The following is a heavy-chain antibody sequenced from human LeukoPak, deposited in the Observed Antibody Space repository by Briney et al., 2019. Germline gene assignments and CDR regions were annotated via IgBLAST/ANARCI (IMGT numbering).Heavy chain of an antibody. V-gene: IGHV3-48*03. D-gene: IGHD3-16*01. Sequence: PGGSLRLSCTASGFTFNNYEMNWVRQAAGKGLEWVSYISSSGTGIYYADSVKGRFTLSRDNAKLYLQLSRLRAEDTALYYCARSKKVGDDSFEYWGQGALVTVSS. CDR3: ARSKKVGDDSFEY. CDR2: ISSSGTGI. CDR1: GFTFNNYE. J-gene: IGHJ4*02.